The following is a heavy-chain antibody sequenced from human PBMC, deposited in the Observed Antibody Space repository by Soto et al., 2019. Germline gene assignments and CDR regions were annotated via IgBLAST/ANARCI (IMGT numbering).Heavy chain of an antibody. CDR2: INAGNGNT. CDR1: GYTFTSYA. D-gene: IGHD3-22*01. CDR3: ARLGYYYDSSGYYYEWFDP. J-gene: IGHJ5*02. Sequence: ASVKVSCKASGYTFTSYAMHWARQAPGQRLEWMGWINAGNGNTKYSQKFQGRVTITRDTSASTAYMELSSLRSEDTAVYYCARLGYYYDSSGYYYEWFDPWGQGTLVTVSS. V-gene: IGHV1-3*01.